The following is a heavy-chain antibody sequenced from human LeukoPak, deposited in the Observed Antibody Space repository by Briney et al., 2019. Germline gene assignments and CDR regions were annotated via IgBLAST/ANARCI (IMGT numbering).Heavy chain of an antibody. Sequence: GASVTVSCKVSGYTLTELSMHWVRQAPGKGLEGMGGFDPEDGETIYAQKFQGRVTMTEDTSTDTAYMELSSLRSEDTAVYYCSAGGSPILGATINSFDYWGQGTLVTVSS. J-gene: IGHJ4*02. D-gene: IGHD1-26*01. CDR3: SAGGSPILGATINSFDY. V-gene: IGHV1-24*01. CDR1: GYTLTELS. CDR2: FDPEDGET.